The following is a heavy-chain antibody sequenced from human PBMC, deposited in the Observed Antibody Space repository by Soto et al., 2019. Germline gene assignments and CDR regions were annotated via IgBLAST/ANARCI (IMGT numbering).Heavy chain of an antibody. Sequence: SETLSLTCTVSGGSISSGGYYWSWIRQHPGKGLEWIGYIYYSGSTYYNPSLKSRVTISVDTSKNQFSLKLSSVTAADTAVYYCARDRGSGSIYYYYGMDVWGQGTTVTVSS. J-gene: IGHJ6*02. CDR1: GGSISSGGYY. CDR3: ARDRGSGSIYYYYGMDV. CDR2: IYYSGST. V-gene: IGHV4-31*03. D-gene: IGHD3-10*01.